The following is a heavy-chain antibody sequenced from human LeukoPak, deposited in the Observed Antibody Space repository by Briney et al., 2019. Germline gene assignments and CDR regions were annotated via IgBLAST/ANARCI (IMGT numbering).Heavy chain of an antibody. V-gene: IGHV1-2*02. Sequence: ASVKVSCKASGYTFTGYYMHWVRQAPGQGLELMGWINSNSGVTNYAQKFQGRVTMTRDASITTAYMELSRLTSEATAVYYCARDRGDWDAFDIWGQGTMVTVSS. CDR1: GYTFTGYY. D-gene: IGHD3-10*01. J-gene: IGHJ3*02. CDR3: ARDRGDWDAFDI. CDR2: INSNSGVT.